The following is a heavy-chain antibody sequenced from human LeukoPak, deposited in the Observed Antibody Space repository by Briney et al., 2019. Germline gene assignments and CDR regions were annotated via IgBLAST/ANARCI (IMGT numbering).Heavy chain of an antibody. J-gene: IGHJ3*02. Sequence: GGSLRLSCAASGFTFNNEWMTWVRQAPGKGLEWVSNIKQDGSKKNYVGSVQGRFTISTDNAKNSVYLQMNSLRAEDTAVYYCARDTSPMRADTTGVNVWFHAFDIWGQGTMVTVSS. V-gene: IGHV3-7*01. CDR2: IKQDGSKK. D-gene: IGHD3-16*01. CDR1: GFTFNNEW. CDR3: ARDTSPMRADTTGVNVWFHAFDI.